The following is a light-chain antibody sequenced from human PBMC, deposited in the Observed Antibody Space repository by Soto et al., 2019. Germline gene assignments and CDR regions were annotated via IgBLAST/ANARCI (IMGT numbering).Light chain of an antibody. J-gene: IGKJ1*01. CDR3: QQDDSYPWT. Sequence: DIQMTQSPSTLSAFVGDRVTITCRASQSISVWLAWYQQKPGKAPKLLMYKASSLESGVPSRFSGSGSGTEFTLTISSLQSDDFATYYCQQDDSYPWTFGQGTKVEIK. CDR1: QSISVW. CDR2: KAS. V-gene: IGKV1-5*03.